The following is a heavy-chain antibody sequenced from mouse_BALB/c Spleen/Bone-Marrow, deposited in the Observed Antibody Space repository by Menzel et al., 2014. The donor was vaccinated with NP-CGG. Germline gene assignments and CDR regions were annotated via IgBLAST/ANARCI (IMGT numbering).Heavy chain of an antibody. CDR3: ARSYYGNYYAMDY. Sequence: QVQLKQSGPELVRPGVSVKISCKGSGYTFTYYAMHWVKQGHAKSLEWIGVISTYSGNTNYNQKFKGKATMTVDKSSSTAYMELARLTSEDSAIYYCARSYYGNYYAMDYWGQGTSVTVSS. CDR1: GYTFTYYA. CDR2: ISTYSGNT. J-gene: IGHJ4*01. V-gene: IGHV1-67*01. D-gene: IGHD2-10*01.